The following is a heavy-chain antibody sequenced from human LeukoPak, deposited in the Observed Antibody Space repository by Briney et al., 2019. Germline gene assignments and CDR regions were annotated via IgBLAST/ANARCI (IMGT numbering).Heavy chain of an antibody. J-gene: IGHJ3*01. CDR2: ISSSSSYI. Sequence: GGSLRLSCAASGFTFSSYSMNWVRQAPGKGLEWVSSISSSSSYIYYADSVKGRFTISRDNAKNSLYLQMNGLRAEDTAVYYCARAVPYGSGSYSGIDAFDVWGQGTMVTVSS. CDR3: ARAVPYGSGSYSGIDAFDV. CDR1: GFTFSSYS. D-gene: IGHD3-10*01. V-gene: IGHV3-21*01.